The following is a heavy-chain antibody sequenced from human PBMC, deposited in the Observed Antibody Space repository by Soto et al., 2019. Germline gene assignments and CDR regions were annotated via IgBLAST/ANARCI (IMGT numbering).Heavy chain of an antibody. CDR3: ARDDDSSGSVDY. CDR2: INAGNGNT. V-gene: IGHV1-3*01. J-gene: IGHJ4*02. D-gene: IGHD3-22*01. CDR1: GYTFTGYY. Sequence: ASVKVSCKASGYTFTGYYMHWVRQAPGQRLEWMGWINAGNGNTKYSQKFQGRVTITRDTSASTAYMELSSLRSEDTAVYYCARDDDSSGSVDYWGQGTLVTVSS.